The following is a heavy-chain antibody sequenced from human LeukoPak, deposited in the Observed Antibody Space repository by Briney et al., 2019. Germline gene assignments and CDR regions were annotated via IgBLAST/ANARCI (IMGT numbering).Heavy chain of an antibody. J-gene: IGHJ4*02. CDR2: IWYDGSNE. CDR1: GFTFSSAG. D-gene: IGHD3-10*01. CDR3: AKAKAMIRGALFDY. V-gene: IGHV3-33*06. Sequence: PGGSLRLSCVASGFTFSSAGMHWVRQAPGKGREWVAEIWYDGSNEYYAESVKGRFTISRDNSKKTLFLQMNSLGVEDTAVYYCAKAKAMIRGALFDYWGQGTLVTVSS.